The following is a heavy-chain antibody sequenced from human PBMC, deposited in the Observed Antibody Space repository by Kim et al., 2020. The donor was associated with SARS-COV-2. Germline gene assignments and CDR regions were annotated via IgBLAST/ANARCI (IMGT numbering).Heavy chain of an antibody. D-gene: IGHD2-15*01. V-gene: IGHV3-48*03. CDR3: ARELGGYSVGYFDY. CDR2: ISSGGSTI. Sequence: GGSLRLSCAASGFTFSGYEMNWVRQAPGKGLEWISYISSGGSTIYYADSVKGRFTISRDNAKSSLYLQMNSLRAEDTAVYYCARELGGYSVGYFDYWGQGTLVTVSS. CDR1: GFTFSGYE. J-gene: IGHJ4*02.